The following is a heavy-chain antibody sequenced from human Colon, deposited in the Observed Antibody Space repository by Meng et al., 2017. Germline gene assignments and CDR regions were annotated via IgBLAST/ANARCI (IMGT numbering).Heavy chain of an antibody. D-gene: IGHD4-17*01. V-gene: IGHV4-34*02. Sequence: QVQIQHGGPGPLMPSAPLSLTRAVSGGSFGGFYCSWIRQPPGKGLEWIGEIDHFGISNYNSSLKGRLTVSVDTSKKQISLTLTSVTAADTAVYYCATGLRHGDWFDPWGPGTLVTVSS. CDR3: ATGLRHGDWFDP. CDR2: IDHFGIS. CDR1: GGSFGGFY. J-gene: IGHJ5*02.